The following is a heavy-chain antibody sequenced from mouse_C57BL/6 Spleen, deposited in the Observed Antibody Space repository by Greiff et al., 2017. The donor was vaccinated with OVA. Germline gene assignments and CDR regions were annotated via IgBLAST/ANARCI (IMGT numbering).Heavy chain of an antibody. CDR3: AKRHYGSSPYWYFDV. V-gene: IGHV2-9*01. Sequence: VKLVESGPGLVAPSQSLSITCTVSGFSLTSYGVDWVRQPPGKGLEWLGVIWGGGSTNYNSALMSRLSISKDNSKSQVFLKMNSLQTDDTAMYYCAKRHYGSSPYWYFDVWGTGTTVTVSS. J-gene: IGHJ1*03. CDR1: GFSLTSYG. CDR2: IWGGGST. D-gene: IGHD1-1*01.